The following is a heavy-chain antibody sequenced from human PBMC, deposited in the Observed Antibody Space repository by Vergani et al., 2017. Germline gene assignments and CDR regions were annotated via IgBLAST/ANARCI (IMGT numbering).Heavy chain of an antibody. CDR3: AGDLRLLYNRFDP. D-gene: IGHD1-14*01. Sequence: QVQVVESGGGVVQPGRSLRLSCAASGFTFNQYGMHWVRQAPGKGLEWVAVTWYDGNNKQYADSVKGRFTISRDNSKSTMYLQMNSLRDEDTGVYYCAGDLRLLYNRFDPWGQGTLVTVSS. CDR2: TWYDGNNK. CDR1: GFTFNQYG. J-gene: IGHJ5*02. V-gene: IGHV3-33*01.